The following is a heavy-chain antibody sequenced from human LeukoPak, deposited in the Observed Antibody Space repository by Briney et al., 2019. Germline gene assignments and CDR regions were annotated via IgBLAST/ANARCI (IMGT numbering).Heavy chain of an antibody. CDR2: ISSSSSYI. CDR1: GFTFSNYS. J-gene: IGHJ4*02. CDR3: ARGAVAAAGKRGAFDY. Sequence: PGGSLRLSCAASGFTFSNYSMNWVRQAPGKGLEWVSSISSSSSYIYYADSVKGRFTIPRDNSKNTLYLQMNNLRAEDTAVYYCARGAVAAAGKRGAFDYWGQGTLVTVSS. D-gene: IGHD6-13*01. V-gene: IGHV3-21*01.